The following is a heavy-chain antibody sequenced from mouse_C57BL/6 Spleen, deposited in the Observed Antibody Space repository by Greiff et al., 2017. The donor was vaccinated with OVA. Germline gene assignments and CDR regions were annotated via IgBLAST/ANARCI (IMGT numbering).Heavy chain of an antibody. CDR2: IDPSDSYT. D-gene: IGHD2-1*01. CDR1: GYTFTSYW. Sequence: QVQLQQPGAELVRPGTSVKLSCKASGYTFTSYWMHWVKQRPGQGLEWIGVIDPSDSYTNYNQKFKGKATLTVDTSSSTAYMQLSSLTSEDSAVYYCARKGNYVGFMDYWGQGTSVTVSS. J-gene: IGHJ4*01. CDR3: ARKGNYVGFMDY. V-gene: IGHV1-59*01.